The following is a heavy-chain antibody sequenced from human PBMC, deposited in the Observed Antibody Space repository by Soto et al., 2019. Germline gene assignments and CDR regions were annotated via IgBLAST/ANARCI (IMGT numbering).Heavy chain of an antibody. CDR3: ASGTNGAFFVY. CDR2: ISSRSSTI. D-gene: IGHD2-8*01. CDR1: GFTFSDYY. V-gene: IGHV3-11*01. Sequence: QVQLVESGGGLVQPGGSLRLSCAASGFTFSDYYMSWIRQAPGKGLEWVSYISSRSSTIFYADSVTGRFTISRDNVKNSLYLQMNSLRAEDTAVYYCASGTNGAFFVYWGQGILVTVSS. J-gene: IGHJ4*02.